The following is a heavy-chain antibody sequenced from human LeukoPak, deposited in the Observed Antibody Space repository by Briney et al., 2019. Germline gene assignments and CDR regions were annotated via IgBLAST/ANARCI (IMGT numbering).Heavy chain of an antibody. J-gene: IGHJ5*02. D-gene: IGHD1-7*01. V-gene: IGHV1-69*05. CDR1: GGTFSSYA. Sequence: SVKVSCKASGGTFSSYAISWARQAPGQGLEWMGGIIPIFGTANYAQKFQGRVTITTDESTSTAYMELSSLRSEDTAVYYCARPRGNYGSNNWFDPWGQGTLVTVSS. CDR3: ARPRGNYGSNNWFDP. CDR2: IIPIFGTA.